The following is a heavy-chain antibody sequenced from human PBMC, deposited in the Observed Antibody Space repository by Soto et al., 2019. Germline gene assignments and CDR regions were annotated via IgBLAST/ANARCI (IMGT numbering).Heavy chain of an antibody. V-gene: IGHV4-59*01. CDR1: GGSISSYY. CDR2: IYYSGST. D-gene: IGHD3-10*01. Sequence: SETLSLTCTVSGGSISSYYWSWIRQPPGKGLEWIGYIYYSGSTNYNPSLKSRVTISVDTSKNQFSLKLSSVTAADTAVYYCARLPYGSGSYFPDNWFDPWGQGTLVTVS. J-gene: IGHJ5*02. CDR3: ARLPYGSGSYFPDNWFDP.